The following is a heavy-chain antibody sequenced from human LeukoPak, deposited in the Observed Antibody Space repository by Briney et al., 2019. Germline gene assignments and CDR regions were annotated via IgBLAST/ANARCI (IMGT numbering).Heavy chain of an antibody. CDR1: GFTFTSYA. J-gene: IGHJ4*02. Sequence: PGGSLRLSCAASGFTFTSYAMNWVRQAPGKGLEWVSGISGSGVSTYYADSVKGRFSISRDNSKNTLYLQLNSLRVEDTAEYYCAKAHGGSYHSGIDWGQGTLVIVSS. V-gene: IGHV3-23*01. CDR3: AKAHGGSYHSGID. CDR2: ISGSGVST. D-gene: IGHD1-26*01.